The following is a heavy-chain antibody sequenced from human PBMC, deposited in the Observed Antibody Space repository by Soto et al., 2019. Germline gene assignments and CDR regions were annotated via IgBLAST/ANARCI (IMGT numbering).Heavy chain of an antibody. CDR1: GYTFTSYD. CDR2: RNPNSGNT. J-gene: IGHJ4*02. D-gene: IGHD6-19*01. Sequence: QVQLVQSGPEVKKPGASVKVSCKASGYTFTSYDINWVRQATGQGLEWMGWRNPNSGNTGYAQKFQGRVTITRNTSISTAYIALISLRSEDTVVYYCASSGSGWYLYWGQGTLVTVSS. V-gene: IGHV1-8*01. CDR3: ASSGSGWYLY.